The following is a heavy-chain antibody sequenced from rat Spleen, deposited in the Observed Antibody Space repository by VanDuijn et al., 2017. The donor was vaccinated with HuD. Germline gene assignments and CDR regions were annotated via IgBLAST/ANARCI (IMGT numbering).Heavy chain of an antibody. Sequence: QLQESGPGLVKPSQSLSLTCSVTVYSITSSYRWNWIRKFPGNKVEWMGYINSAGSTIYIPSLSSRISISRDTSKNQFFLQVNSVTPEDTATYYCVSHGARISRFAYWGQGTLVTVSS. CDR1: VYSITSSYR. CDR3: VSHGARISRFAY. D-gene: IGHD2-7*01. CDR2: INSAGST. V-gene: IGHV3-3*01. J-gene: IGHJ3*01.